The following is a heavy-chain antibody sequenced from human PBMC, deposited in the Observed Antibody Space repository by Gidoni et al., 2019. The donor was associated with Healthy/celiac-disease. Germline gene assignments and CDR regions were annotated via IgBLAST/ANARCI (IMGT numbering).Heavy chain of an antibody. J-gene: IGHJ4*02. CDR1: GGSVSGYY. V-gene: IGHV4-34*01. CDR3: ARSSHSYGFDY. CDR2: INHSEST. Sequence: QVQLQQWGAGLLKPSETLSLTCAVHGGSVSGYYLSWIRQHPGKGLEWIGEINHSESTNYNPSLKSRVTISVDTSKNQFSLKLSSVTAADTAVYYCARSSHSYGFDYWGQGTLVTVSS. D-gene: IGHD5-18*01.